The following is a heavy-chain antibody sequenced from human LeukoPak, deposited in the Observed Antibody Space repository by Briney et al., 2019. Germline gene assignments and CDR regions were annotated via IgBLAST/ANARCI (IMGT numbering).Heavy chain of an antibody. D-gene: IGHD6-19*01. CDR3: ARVIYSSGWYYPLYYYYMDV. CDR2: IYSGGST. V-gene: IGHV3-53*01. CDR1: GFTFSSYP. Sequence: GSLRLSCAASGFTFSSYPMSWVRQAPGKGLEWVSVIYSGGSTYYADSVKGRFTISRDNSKNTLYLQMNSLRAEDTAVYYCARVIYSSGWYYPLYYYYMDVWGKGTTVTISS. J-gene: IGHJ6*03.